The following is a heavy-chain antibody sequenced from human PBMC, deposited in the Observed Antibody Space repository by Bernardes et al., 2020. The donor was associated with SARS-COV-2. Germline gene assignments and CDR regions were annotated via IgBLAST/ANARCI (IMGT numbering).Heavy chain of an antibody. V-gene: IGHV4-61*02. Sequence: TLSLTCTVSGDSISSGSYYWSWIRQPAGKGLEWIGRIYSSGNTNYSPSLKSRVTISVDMSKNQFSLKLSSVTAADTAVYYCARVGYYDSGARNGMDVWGQGTTVTVSS. D-gene: IGHD3-22*01. CDR1: GDSISSGSYY. CDR3: ARVGYYDSGARNGMDV. J-gene: IGHJ6*02. CDR2: IYSSGNT.